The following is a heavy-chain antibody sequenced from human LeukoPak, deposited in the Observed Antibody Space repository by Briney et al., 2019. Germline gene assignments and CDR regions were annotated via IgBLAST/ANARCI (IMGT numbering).Heavy chain of an antibody. CDR3: ARGAVAGFGFDI. D-gene: IGHD6-19*01. V-gene: IGHV1-2*06. Sequence: ASVKVTCKASRYTFTGYYMHWVRQAPGQGLEWMGRINPDSGGTNYAQKFQGRVTMTRDTSSNTAYMELSRLRSDDTAVYYCARGAVAGFGFDIWGQGTMVTNSA. J-gene: IGHJ3*02. CDR1: RYTFTGYY. CDR2: INPDSGGT.